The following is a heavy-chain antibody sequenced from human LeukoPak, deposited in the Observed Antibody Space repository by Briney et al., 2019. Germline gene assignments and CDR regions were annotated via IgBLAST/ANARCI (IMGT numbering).Heavy chain of an antibody. CDR1: GGSMFSSSYY. Sequence: PSETLSLTCTVSGGSMFSSSYYWGWIRQPPGKGLEWIGTIYYTGSTYYNPSLKSRVTISVDTSKNQFSLKLSSVTAADTAVYYCARDLVPYFDFWSGHTIPGQFDYWGQGTLVTVSS. CDR2: IYYTGST. D-gene: IGHD3-3*01. V-gene: IGHV4-39*07. CDR3: ARDLVPYFDFWSGHTIPGQFDY. J-gene: IGHJ4*02.